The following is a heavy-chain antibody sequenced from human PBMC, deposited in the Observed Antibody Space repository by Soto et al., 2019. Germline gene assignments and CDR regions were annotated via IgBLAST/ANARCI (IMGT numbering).Heavy chain of an antibody. CDR3: ARAFYDSSAAVVPFDL. CDR2: MFYSGSVVI. D-gene: IGHD3-22*01. Sequence: SETLSRTCSVSGGSVSGHCWACIRQSPCQGLEWLARMFYSGSVVIKTNPSLKSRVSISVVTSTNHISLRLTSVTAADTAVYYCARAFYDSSAAVVPFDLWGQGTMVTVSS. V-gene: IGHV4-59*02. CDR1: GGSVSGHC. J-gene: IGHJ3*01.